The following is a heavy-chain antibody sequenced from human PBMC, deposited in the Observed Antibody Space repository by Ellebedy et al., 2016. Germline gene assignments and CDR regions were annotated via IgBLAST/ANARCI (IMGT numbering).Heavy chain of an antibody. CDR2: VDSSGST. J-gene: IGHJ4*02. D-gene: IGHD1-26*01. CDR3: ARGIVTPFFDS. CDR1: GGSFSNYY. V-gene: IGHV4-4*07. Sequence: SETLSLTCTVSGGSFSNYYWSWIRQPAGKGLQWIGRVDSSGSTNFNPSLKSRVIMSLDTSKNQFSLRLTSLTAADTAVYYCARGIVTPFFDSWGQGTLVTVSS.